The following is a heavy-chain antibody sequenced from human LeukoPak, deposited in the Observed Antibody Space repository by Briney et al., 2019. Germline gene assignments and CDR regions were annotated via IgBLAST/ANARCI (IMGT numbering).Heavy chain of an antibody. CDR3: ATFDWNFYLDY. CDR1: GGSFSGYY. CDR2: INHSGST. D-gene: IGHD1-7*01. J-gene: IGHJ4*02. Sequence: SETLSLTCAVYGGSFSGYYWSWIRQPPGKGLEWIGEINHSGSTNYNPSLKSRVTVSVDTSKNHFSLNLSSVTAADTAVYYCATFDWNFYLDYWSQGTLVTVSS. V-gene: IGHV4-34*01.